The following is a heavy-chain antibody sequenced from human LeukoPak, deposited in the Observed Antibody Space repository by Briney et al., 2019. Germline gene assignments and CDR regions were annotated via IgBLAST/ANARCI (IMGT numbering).Heavy chain of an antibody. D-gene: IGHD3-22*01. J-gene: IGHJ4*02. CDR3: ARVPTYYYDSSGYSFDY. V-gene: IGHV4-30-4*01. Sequence: SETLSLTCTVSGGSISSGDYYWSWIRQPPGKGLEWIGYIYYSGSTYYNPSLKSRVTISVDTSKNQFSLKLSSATAADTAVYCCARVPTYYYDSSGYSFDYWGQGTLVTVSS. CDR1: GGSISSGDYY. CDR2: IYYSGST.